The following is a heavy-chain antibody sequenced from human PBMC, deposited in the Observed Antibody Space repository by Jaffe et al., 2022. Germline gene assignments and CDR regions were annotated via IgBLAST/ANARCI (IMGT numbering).Heavy chain of an antibody. Sequence: EVQLVESGGGLVQPGGSLRLSCAASGFTFSSYWMSWVRQAPGKGLEWVANIKQDGSEKYYVDSVKGRFTISRDNAKNSLYLQMNSLRAEDTAVYYCARVPFGSSGYYRYWGQGTLVTVSS. CDR1: GFTFSSYW. CDR3: ARVPFGSSGYYRY. J-gene: IGHJ4*02. V-gene: IGHV3-7*05. CDR2: IKQDGSEK. D-gene: IGHD3-22*01.